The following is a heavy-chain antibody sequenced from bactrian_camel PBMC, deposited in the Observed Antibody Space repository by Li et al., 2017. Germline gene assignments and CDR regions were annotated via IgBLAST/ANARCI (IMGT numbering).Heavy chain of an antibody. D-gene: IGHD2*01. CDR3: ASPEPFYIGGEPTLDERDFAY. J-gene: IGHJ6*01. Sequence: VQLVESGGGSVQAGGSLRLSCVASGLSYCMGWFRQLPGKEREEVAVIDADGETTYADSVKGRFAISQDNSKRTLWLQMDNLRPDDTAMYYCASPEPFYIGGEPTLDERDFAYWGQGTQVTVS. CDR1: GLSYC. V-gene: IGHV3S55*01. CDR2: IDADGET.